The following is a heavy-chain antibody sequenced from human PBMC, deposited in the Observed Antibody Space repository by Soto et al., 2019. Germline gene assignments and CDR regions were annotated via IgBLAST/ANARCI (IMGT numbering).Heavy chain of an antibody. D-gene: IGHD2-8*02. V-gene: IGHV1-18*01. Sequence: QVQLVQSGAEVKKPGASVRVSCQTSAYTFTNYAVTWVRQAPGPGLEWMGWISGDNGNSIYAQKFKGRVTTTTDTSTTKAYMELRSLRSDDTAVYYCATGLFGYGTGGRCYSVSWGQGTLVTVSS. J-gene: IGHJ4*03. CDR2: ISGDNGNS. CDR3: ATGLFGYGTGGRCYSVS. CDR1: AYTFTNYA.